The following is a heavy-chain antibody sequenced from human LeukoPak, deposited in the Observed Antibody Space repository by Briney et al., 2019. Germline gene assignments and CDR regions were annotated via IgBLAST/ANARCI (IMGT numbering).Heavy chain of an antibody. J-gene: IGHJ4*02. CDR2: INPYSGGT. Sequence: ASVKVSCKASGSTFIDYYIHWVRQAPGQGLEWMGWINPYSGGTNYAQKFQGRVTMTRDTSISTAYMELNRLRSDDTAVYYCARLGLTVTSDIDWWGQGTLVTVSS. CDR3: ARLGLTVTSDIDW. D-gene: IGHD4-17*01. CDR1: GSTFIDYY. V-gene: IGHV1-2*02.